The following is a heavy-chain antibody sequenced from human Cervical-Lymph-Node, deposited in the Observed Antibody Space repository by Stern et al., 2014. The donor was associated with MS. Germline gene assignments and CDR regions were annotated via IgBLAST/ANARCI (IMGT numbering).Heavy chain of an antibody. J-gene: IGHJ4*02. CDR3: SNGPYGSGSYYLRT. Sequence: QVQLQESGPGLVKPSETLSLTCIVSGDSIRSHYWSWIRQSPGKGLEWIGYISYSGNTNYNPSFKSRVTISADTSKNQFSLKLNSVTAADTAVYYCSNGPYGSGSYYLRTWGQGILVTVSS. D-gene: IGHD3-10*01. CDR1: GDSIRSHY. CDR2: ISYSGNT. V-gene: IGHV4-59*11.